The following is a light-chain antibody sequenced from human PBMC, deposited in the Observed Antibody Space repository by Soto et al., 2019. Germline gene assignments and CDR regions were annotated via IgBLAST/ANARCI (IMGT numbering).Light chain of an antibody. V-gene: IGLV2-11*01. CDR1: SSDVGGYNY. CDR3: CSYAGSYTVV. J-gene: IGLJ2*01. CDR2: DVS. Sequence: QSALTQPRSVYGSPAQSVTISCIGTSSDVGGYNYVSWYQQHPGKAPKLMIYDVSKRPSGVPDRFSGSKSGNTASLTISGLQAEDEADYYCCSYAGSYTVVFGGGTKLTVL.